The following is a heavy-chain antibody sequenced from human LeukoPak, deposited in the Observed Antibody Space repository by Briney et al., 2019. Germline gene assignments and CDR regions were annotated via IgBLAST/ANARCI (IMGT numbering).Heavy chain of an antibody. CDR3: ARHGIDCSGGACYSWSFDC. CDR1: GDSISSRDHY. J-gene: IGHJ4*02. CDR2: IYYDATT. Sequence: SETLSLTCTVSGDSISSRDHYWGWVRQAPGQGLEWIGIIYYDATTHYNPSLKSRATLSLDTSRNHFSLKLTSVSAADTALYFCARHGIDCSGGACYSWSFDCWGQGILVTVSS. D-gene: IGHD2-21*02. V-gene: IGHV4-39*01.